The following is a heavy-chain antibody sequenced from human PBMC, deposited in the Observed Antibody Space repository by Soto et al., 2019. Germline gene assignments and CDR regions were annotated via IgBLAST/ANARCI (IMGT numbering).Heavy chain of an antibody. CDR1: GGSISSYY. V-gene: IGHV4-59*01. CDR3: AWTKVDTAIVFYY. D-gene: IGHD5-18*01. J-gene: IGHJ4*01. Sequence: PSETLSLTCTVSGGSISSYYWSWIRQPPGKGLEWIGYIYYSGSTNYNPSLKSRVTISVDTSKNQFSLKLSSVTAADTAVYYCAWTKVDTAIVFYYWAQGTLVTVSS. CDR2: IYYSGST.